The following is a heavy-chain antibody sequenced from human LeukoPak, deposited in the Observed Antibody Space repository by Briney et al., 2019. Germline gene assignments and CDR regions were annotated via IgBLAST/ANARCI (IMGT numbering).Heavy chain of an antibody. V-gene: IGHV1-69*05. CDR3: ARGATEASYYFDY. Sequence: ASVKVSCKASGGTFSSYAISWVRQAPGQGLEWMGGIIPIFGIANYAQKFQGRVTITTDESTSTAYMELSSLRSEDTAVYYCARGATEASYYFDYWGQGTLVTVSS. CDR2: IIPIFGIA. CDR1: GGTFSSYA. J-gene: IGHJ4*02.